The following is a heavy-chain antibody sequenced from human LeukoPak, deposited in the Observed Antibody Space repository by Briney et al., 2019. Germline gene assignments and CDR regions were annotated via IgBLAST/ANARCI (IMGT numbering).Heavy chain of an antibody. CDR2: INAGNGNT. J-gene: IGHJ6*04. CDR3: ARDPVWFGELSYYYYGMDV. Sequence: ASVKVSCKASGYTFTSYAMHWARQAPGQRLEWMGWINAGNGNTKYSQQFQGRVTITRDTSASTAYMELSSLRSEDTAVYYCARDPVWFGELSYYYYGMDVWGKGTTVTVSS. V-gene: IGHV1-3*01. CDR1: GYTFTSYA. D-gene: IGHD3-10*01.